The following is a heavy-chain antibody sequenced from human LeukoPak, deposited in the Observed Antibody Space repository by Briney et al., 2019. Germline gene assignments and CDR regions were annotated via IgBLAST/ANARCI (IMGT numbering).Heavy chain of an antibody. J-gene: IGHJ3*02. Sequence: PSETLSLTCTVSGGSISSSTYYWGWIRQPPGKGLDWIGSIYYSGTTFYNPSLKSRVTISIDTSKNQFSLKLSSVTAADTTVYYCARQGMTTVTEGGAFGIWGQGTMVTVSS. D-gene: IGHD4-17*01. CDR2: IYYSGTT. CDR1: GGSISSSTYY. V-gene: IGHV4-39*01. CDR3: ARQGMTTVTEGGAFGI.